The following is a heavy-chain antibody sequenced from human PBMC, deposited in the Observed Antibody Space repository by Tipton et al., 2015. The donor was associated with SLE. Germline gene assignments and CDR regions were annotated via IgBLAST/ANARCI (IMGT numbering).Heavy chain of an antibody. CDR1: GGSISRYY. CDR2: IYDSGTT. Sequence: TLSLTCKVSGGSISRYYWSRIRQPPGKGLEWIGYIYDSGTTNFNPSLKSRVIISEDTSKNQFSLKLSSVTAADTAVYYCARDRLGGPFDSWGQGTLVTVSS. V-gene: IGHV4-59*01. D-gene: IGHD1-26*01. J-gene: IGHJ4*02. CDR3: ARDRLGGPFDS.